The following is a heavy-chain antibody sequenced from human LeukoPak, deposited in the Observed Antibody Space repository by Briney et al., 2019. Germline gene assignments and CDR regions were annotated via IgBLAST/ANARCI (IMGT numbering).Heavy chain of an antibody. D-gene: IGHD2-2*01. V-gene: IGHV4-38-2*02. Sequence: SETLSLTCTVSGYSISSGYYWGWIRQPPGKGLEWIGSIYHSGSTYYNPSLKSRVTISVDTSKNQFSLKLSSVTAADTAVYYCARHKIVVVPAAYFDYWGQGTLVTVSS. CDR3: ARHKIVVVPAAYFDY. CDR1: GYSISSGYY. CDR2: IYHSGST. J-gene: IGHJ4*02.